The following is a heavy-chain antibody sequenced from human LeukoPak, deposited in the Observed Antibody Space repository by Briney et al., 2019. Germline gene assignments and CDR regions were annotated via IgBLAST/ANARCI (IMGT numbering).Heavy chain of an antibody. CDR3: ASGSGTYYSSYYYYGMDV. J-gene: IGHJ6*02. V-gene: IGHV3-23*01. CDR2: ISGNGGNT. CDR1: AFTFSNYA. Sequence: GGSLRLSCAASAFTFSNYAMSWVRQAPGKGLEWASGISGNGGNTYYADSVKGRFTISRDNSKNILYLQMNSLRAEDTGVYYCASGSGTYYSSYYYYGMDVWGQGTTVTVSS. D-gene: IGHD1-26*01.